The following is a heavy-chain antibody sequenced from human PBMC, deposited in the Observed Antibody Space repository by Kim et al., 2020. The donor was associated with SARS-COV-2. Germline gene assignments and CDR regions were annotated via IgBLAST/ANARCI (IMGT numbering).Heavy chain of an antibody. D-gene: IGHD6-13*01. J-gene: IGHJ4*02. Sequence: SVKVSCKASRDTFNTYAISWVRQAPGQGLEWLGGIVPFIGTSDYAQKFQGRLTVTADDSTTTVYMELSSLRSDDTAVYFCARGGFSSSWRLDYWGQGTLGTFST. V-gene: IGHV1-69*13. CDR3: ARGGFSSSWRLDY. CDR1: RDTFNTYA. CDR2: IVPFIGTS.